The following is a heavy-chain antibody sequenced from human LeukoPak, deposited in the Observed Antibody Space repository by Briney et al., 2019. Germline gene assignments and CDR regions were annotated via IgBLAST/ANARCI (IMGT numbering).Heavy chain of an antibody. J-gene: IGHJ4*02. V-gene: IGHV3-53*01. CDR1: GHSVSSNF. D-gene: IGHD6-19*01. CDR3: ASWPVGWYGEDS. CDR2: IYGGGST. Sequence: GGSLRLSCAATGHSVSSNFMSWVRQAPGKGLEWVSVIYGGGSTYYADSVKGRFTISRDTPKNTLYLQMNSLRVEDTAVYYCASWPVGWYGEDSWGQGTLLTVSS.